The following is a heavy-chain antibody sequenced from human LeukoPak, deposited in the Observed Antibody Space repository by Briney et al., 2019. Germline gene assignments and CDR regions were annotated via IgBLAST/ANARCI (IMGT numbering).Heavy chain of an antibody. CDR3: ARVGDDPLLYGMDV. CDR1: GGSISSYY. Sequence: KPSETLSLTCTVSGGSISSYYWSWIRQPPGKGLEWIGYIYTSGSTNYNPSLKSRVTISVDTSKNQFSLKLSSVTAADTAVYYCARVGDDPLLYGMDVWGQGTTVTVSS. J-gene: IGHJ6*02. D-gene: IGHD2-21*02. V-gene: IGHV4-4*09. CDR2: IYTSGST.